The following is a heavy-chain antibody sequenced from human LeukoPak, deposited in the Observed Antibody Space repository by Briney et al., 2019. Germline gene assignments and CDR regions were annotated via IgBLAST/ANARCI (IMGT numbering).Heavy chain of an antibody. CDR1: GGSISSSNW. D-gene: IGHD6-19*01. CDR2: IYHSGST. Sequence: PSGTLSLTCAVSGGSISSSNWWSWVRQPPGKGLEWIGEIYHSGSTNYNPSLKSRVTISIDKSKNQFSLKLSSVTAADTAVYYCATRSGWYGHYFDYWGQGTLVTVSS. V-gene: IGHV4-4*02. CDR3: ATRSGWYGHYFDY. J-gene: IGHJ4*02.